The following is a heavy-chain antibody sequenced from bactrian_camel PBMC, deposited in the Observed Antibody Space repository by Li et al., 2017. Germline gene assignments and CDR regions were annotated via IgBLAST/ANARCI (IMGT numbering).Heavy chain of an antibody. CDR3: TRDRGLAVPAGSFDY. D-gene: IGHD6*01. V-gene: IGHV3S7*01. CDR1: GFSFSSYG. Sequence: VQLVESGGGLVQPGGSLKLSCAASGFSFSSYGMSWVRQTPGNGLEWISSVYADGIRIYYADSVKDRFTISRDNAKNTINLELNSLKTEDTAMYYCTRDRGLAVPAGSFDYWAQGTQVTVS. CDR2: VYADGIRI. J-gene: IGHJ6*01.